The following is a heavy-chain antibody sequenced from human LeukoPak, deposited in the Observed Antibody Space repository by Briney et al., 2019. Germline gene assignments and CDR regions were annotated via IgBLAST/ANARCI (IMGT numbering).Heavy chain of an antibody. CDR3: ARDQGYFDWLLEFDY. Sequence: GGSLRLSCAASGFTFSSYAMHWVRQAPGKGLEWVAVISYDGSNKYYADSVKGRFTISRDNAKNTLYLQMNSLRAEDTAVYYCARDQGYFDWLLEFDYWGQGTLVTVSS. J-gene: IGHJ4*02. V-gene: IGHV3-30-3*01. CDR1: GFTFSSYA. D-gene: IGHD3-9*01. CDR2: ISYDGSNK.